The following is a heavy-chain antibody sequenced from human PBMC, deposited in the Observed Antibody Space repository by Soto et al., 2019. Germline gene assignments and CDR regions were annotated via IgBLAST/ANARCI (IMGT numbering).Heavy chain of an antibody. V-gene: IGHV4-59*01. CDR3: AREGYNFGPFDY. Sequence: PSETLSLTCTVSGGSISSSYWSWIRQPPGMGLEWIAYIYYSGSTNYNSSLKSRVTISIDTSKNQFSLKFNSVTAADTAVYYCAREGYNFGPFDYWGQGALVTVS. J-gene: IGHJ4*02. CDR2: IYYSGST. D-gene: IGHD5-18*01. CDR1: GGSISSSY.